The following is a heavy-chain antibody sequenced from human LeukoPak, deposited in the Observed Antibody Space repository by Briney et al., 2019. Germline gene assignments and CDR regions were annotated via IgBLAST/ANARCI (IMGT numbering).Heavy chain of an antibody. D-gene: IGHD1-26*01. CDR1: GFTFKNYV. Sequence: PGGSLRLSCVASGFTFKNYVMNWVRQAPGKGLEWLATIYGSGVSISYADSVKGRCTISRDNSNNTLYLQMNSLRAEDTAMYYCAKDLGWELPAEAYWGQGILVTVSS. J-gene: IGHJ4*02. CDR3: AKDLGWELPAEAY. V-gene: IGHV3-23*01. CDR2: IYGSGVSI.